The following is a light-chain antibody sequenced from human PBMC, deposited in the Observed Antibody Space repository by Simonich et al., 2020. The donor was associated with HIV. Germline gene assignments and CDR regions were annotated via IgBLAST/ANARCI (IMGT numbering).Light chain of an antibody. CDR2: AAS. Sequence: DIQMTQSPSSVSASVGDRVTITCRASHGISSWLAWYQHKPGKAPKLLMYAASTLQSGVPSRFSGSGSGTKFTLTITSLQPEDFATYYCQQAIGFPRTFGQGTKVEVK. CDR3: QQAIGFPRT. CDR1: HGISSW. V-gene: IGKV1-12*01. J-gene: IGKJ1*01.